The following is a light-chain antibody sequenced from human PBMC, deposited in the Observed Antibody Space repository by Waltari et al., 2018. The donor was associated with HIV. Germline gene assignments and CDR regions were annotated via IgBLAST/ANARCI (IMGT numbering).Light chain of an antibody. V-gene: IGKV3-15*01. J-gene: IGKJ2*01. CDR3: QQYNNWPPYT. CDR2: GAS. Sequence: EIVMTQSPATPSVSPRESATLSCRASQSVSSNLAWYQQKPGQAPRLLIYGASTRATGIPARFSGSGSGTEFTLTISSLQSEDFAVYYCQQYNNWPPYTFGQGTKLEIK. CDR1: QSVSSN.